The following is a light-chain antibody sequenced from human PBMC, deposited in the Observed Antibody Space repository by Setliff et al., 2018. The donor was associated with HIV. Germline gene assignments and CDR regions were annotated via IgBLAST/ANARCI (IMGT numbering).Light chain of an antibody. Sequence: QSALAQPASVSASPGQSITISCTETTSDISHYNFVSWYQQHPDSAPKLLIYEVFNRPSGVSHRFSGSKSGNTASLTISGLQAEDEADYYCSSYTRTNLFVFGTGTKV. CDR3: SSYTRTNLFV. J-gene: IGLJ1*01. CDR1: TSDISHYNF. CDR2: EVF. V-gene: IGLV2-14*01.